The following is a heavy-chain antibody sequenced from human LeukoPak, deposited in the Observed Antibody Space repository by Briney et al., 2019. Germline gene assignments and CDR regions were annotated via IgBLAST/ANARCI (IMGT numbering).Heavy chain of an antibody. V-gene: IGHV3-30*04. Sequence: GGSLRLSCAASGFTFSDYAMHWVRQAPGKGPGWVAVVSSDGSIKYYGPSVKGRFTISRDNSKDTLYLQMSGLRSEDTGVYYCAKDLIGGLPDYFGHWGQGTLVSVSS. D-gene: IGHD3-10*01. CDR1: GFTFSDYA. CDR3: AKDLIGGLPDYFGH. CDR2: VSSDGSIK. J-gene: IGHJ4*02.